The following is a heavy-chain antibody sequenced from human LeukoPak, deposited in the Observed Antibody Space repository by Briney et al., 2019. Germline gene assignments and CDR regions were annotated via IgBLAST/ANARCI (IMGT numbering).Heavy chain of an antibody. J-gene: IGHJ6*04. D-gene: IGHD3-10*01. Sequence: SETLSLTCAVYGGSFSGYYWTWIRQPPGKGLKWIGEINQSGDTNCNPSLKSRVTISGDPSKNQFSLRLSPVTAADTAVYYCARGSSWFYGSGTFYNPYYNGMDVWGKGTPVTVSS. CDR3: ARGSSWFYGSGTFYNPYYNGMDV. V-gene: IGHV4-34*01. CDR2: INQSGDT. CDR1: GGSFSGYY.